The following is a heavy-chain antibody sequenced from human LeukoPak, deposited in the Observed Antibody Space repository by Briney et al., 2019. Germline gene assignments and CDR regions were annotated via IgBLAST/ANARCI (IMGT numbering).Heavy chain of an antibody. Sequence: PSETLSLTCSVSGVSFNIYFWSWIRQSPGKGLEWIGYVYNTGTTYYNPSLKSRVTISVDTSKNQLSLKLSSVTAADTAVYYCARLSSSITIFGVVRWGQGTMVTVSS. CDR2: VYNTGTT. CDR1: GVSFNIYF. CDR3: ARLSSSITIFGVVR. V-gene: IGHV4-59*08. D-gene: IGHD3-3*01. J-gene: IGHJ3*01.